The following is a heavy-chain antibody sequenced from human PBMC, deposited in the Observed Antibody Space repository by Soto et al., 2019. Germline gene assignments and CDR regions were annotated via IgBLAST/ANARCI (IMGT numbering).Heavy chain of an antibody. V-gene: IGHV5-51*01. Sequence: PGESLKISCKGSGYSFTSYWIGWVRQMPGKGLEWMGIIYPGDSDTRYSPSFQGQVTISADKSISTAYLQWSSLKASDTAMYYCARRDGYCSGGSCYYYFDYWGQGTLVTVSS. CDR2: IYPGDSDT. CDR3: ARRDGYCSGGSCYYYFDY. J-gene: IGHJ4*02. D-gene: IGHD2-15*01. CDR1: GYSFTSYW.